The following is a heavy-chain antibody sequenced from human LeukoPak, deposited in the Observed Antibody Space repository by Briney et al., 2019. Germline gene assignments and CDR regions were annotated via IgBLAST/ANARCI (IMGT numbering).Heavy chain of an antibody. CDR3: ARSPPDTAMVLDY. J-gene: IGHJ4*02. Sequence: GGSLRLSCAASGFTFSNYGMHWVRQAPGKGLEWVAVTWYDGSNKYYADSVKGRFTISRDNSKDTLYLQMNSLRAEDTAVYYCARSPPDTAMVLDYWGQGTLVTVSS. D-gene: IGHD5-18*01. CDR2: TWYDGSNK. V-gene: IGHV3-33*01. CDR1: GFTFSNYG.